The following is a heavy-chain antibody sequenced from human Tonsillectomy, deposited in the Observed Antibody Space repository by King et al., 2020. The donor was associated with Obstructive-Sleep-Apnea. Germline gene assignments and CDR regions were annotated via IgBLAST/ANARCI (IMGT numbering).Heavy chain of an antibody. D-gene: IGHD2-2*01. V-gene: IGHV3-23*04. CDR3: VRGMPSPDY. J-gene: IGHJ4*01. CDR2: VSASGGST. Sequence: VQLVESGGDLMQPGGSLRLSCTASGFTFSTYALTWVRQAPGKGLEWVSAVSASGGSTYYADSVKGRFTISRDNSKNTLYLQMNSLRVEDTAVYYCVRGMPSPDYWGHGTLVTISS. CDR1: GFTFSTYA.